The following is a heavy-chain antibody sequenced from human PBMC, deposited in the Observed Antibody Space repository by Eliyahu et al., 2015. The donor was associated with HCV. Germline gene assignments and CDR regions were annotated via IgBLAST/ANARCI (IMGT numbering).Heavy chain of an antibody. Sequence: QVQLVQSGAEVKKXGASVXISCEAXGYTXTNYYLHGVRQAPGQGXEXMGIVNPRGGRPTYSQHFQGRVTMTWDTSTSTVYMELSSLISEDTAVYYCARGLREITMITFGGAPFDYWGQGTLVTVSS. J-gene: IGHJ4*02. CDR1: GYTXTNYY. V-gene: IGHV1-46*01. D-gene: IGHD3-16*01. CDR3: ARGLREITMITFGGAPFDY. CDR2: VNPRGGRP.